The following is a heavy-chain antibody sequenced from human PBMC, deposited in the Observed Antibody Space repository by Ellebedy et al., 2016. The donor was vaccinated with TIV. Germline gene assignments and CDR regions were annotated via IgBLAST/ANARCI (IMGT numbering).Heavy chain of an antibody. CDR3: ARDSYDTSGNFDF. D-gene: IGHD3-22*01. CDR1: AYTFSNYG. J-gene: IGHJ4*02. Sequence: AASVKVSCKASAYTFSNYGISWVRQAPGQGLEWMGWISAYNGNTNYAQKVQGRVTMTTDTSTSTAYMELGSLTSDDTAVYYCARDSYDTSGNFDFWGQGTLVTVSS. V-gene: IGHV1-18*01. CDR2: ISAYNGNT.